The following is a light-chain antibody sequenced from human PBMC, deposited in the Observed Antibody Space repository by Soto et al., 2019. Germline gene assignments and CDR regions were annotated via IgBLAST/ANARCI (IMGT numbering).Light chain of an antibody. J-gene: IGKJ5*01. V-gene: IGKV1-39*01. CDR2: DAS. CDR3: HSRA. CDR1: QSISSY. Sequence: DIQMTQSPSSLSASVGDRVTITCRASQSISSYLNWYQQKPGRAPKPLIYDASTLESGVPSRFSSSGSETEFTLTISRLQPDDFATYFCHSRAFGQGTRLEIK.